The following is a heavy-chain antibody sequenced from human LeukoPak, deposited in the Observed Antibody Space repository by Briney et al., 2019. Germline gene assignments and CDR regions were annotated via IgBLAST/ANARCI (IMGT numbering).Heavy chain of an antibody. CDR1: GGTFSSYA. CDR3: ARDRTTRADWFDP. J-gene: IGHJ5*02. Sequence: ASVKVSCKASGGTFSSYAISWVRQAPGQGLEWMGGIIPIFGTANYAQKFRGRVTITADESTSTAYMELSSLRSEDTAVYYCARDRTTRADWFDPWGQGTLVTVSS. CDR2: IIPIFGTA. V-gene: IGHV1-69*01. D-gene: IGHD1-7*01.